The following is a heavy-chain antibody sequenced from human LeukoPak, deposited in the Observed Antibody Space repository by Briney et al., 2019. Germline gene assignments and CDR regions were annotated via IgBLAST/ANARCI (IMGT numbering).Heavy chain of an antibody. CDR3: ARLLYSYGLGGMDV. CDR2: IYYSGST. D-gene: IGHD5-18*01. V-gene: IGHV4-59*08. J-gene: IGHJ6*02. CDR1: GGSLSSYY. Sequence: SETLSLTCTVSGGSLSSYYWSWIRQPPGKGLEWIGYIYYSGSTNYNLSLKSRVTISVDTSKNQFSLKLSSVTAADTAVYYGARLLYSYGLGGMDVWGQGTTVTVSS.